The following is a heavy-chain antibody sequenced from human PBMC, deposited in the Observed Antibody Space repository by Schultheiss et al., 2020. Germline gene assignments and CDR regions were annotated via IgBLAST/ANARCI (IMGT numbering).Heavy chain of an antibody. J-gene: IGHJ4*02. Sequence: GGSLRLSCAASGFTFSSYAMSWVRQAPGKGLEWVSAISGSGGSTYYADSVKGRFTISRDNAKNTLYLQMNSLRAEDTAVYYCARYSSGWYGMPFDYWGQGTLVTVSS. CDR2: ISGSGGST. CDR3: ARYSSGWYGMPFDY. CDR1: GFTFSSYA. D-gene: IGHD6-19*01. V-gene: IGHV3-23*01.